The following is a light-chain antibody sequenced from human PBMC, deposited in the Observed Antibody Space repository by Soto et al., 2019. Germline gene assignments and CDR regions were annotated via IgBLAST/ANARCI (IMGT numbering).Light chain of an antibody. CDR1: SSDVGGYNY. J-gene: IGLJ1*01. CDR2: EVS. CDR3: SSYTRSSTPYV. Sequence: QSALTQPASVSGSPGQSITISCTGTSSDVGGYNYVSWYQQHPGKAPKLMIYEVSNRPSGVSNRFSSSKSGNTASLTISGLQAEDEGYYHRSSYTRSSTPYVFGTGTKLTVL. V-gene: IGLV2-14*01.